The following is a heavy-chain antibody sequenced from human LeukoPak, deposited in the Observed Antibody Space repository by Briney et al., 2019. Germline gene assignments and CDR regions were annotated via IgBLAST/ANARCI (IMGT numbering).Heavy chain of an antibody. CDR1: GYTFTIYD. CDR2: MNPKSGNT. D-gene: IGHD2-8*01. J-gene: IGHJ4*02. Sequence: GASVTVSFKSSGYTFTIYDINWVRQATGQGVEWVGWMNPKSGNTGYAQKFQGKVTMTRDTSISTAYMEVSSLTFEDTAIYYCARVNGLPDYWGQGTLVTVSS. CDR3: ARVNGLPDY. V-gene: IGHV1-8*01.